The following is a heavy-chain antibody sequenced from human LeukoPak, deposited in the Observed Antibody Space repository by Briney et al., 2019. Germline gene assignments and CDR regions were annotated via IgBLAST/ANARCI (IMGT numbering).Heavy chain of an antibody. CDR3: AKSASGWPYYFDY. CDR1: GFTFSGYP. V-gene: IGHV3-23*01. CDR2: LSGSGGST. J-gene: IGHJ4*02. Sequence: GGSLRLSCAASGFTFSGYPIHWVRQAPGKGLEWVSGLSGSGGSTYYADSVKGRFTISRDNSKNTLYLQMNSLRAEDTAVYYCAKSASGWPYYFDYWGQGTLVTVSS. D-gene: IGHD6-19*01.